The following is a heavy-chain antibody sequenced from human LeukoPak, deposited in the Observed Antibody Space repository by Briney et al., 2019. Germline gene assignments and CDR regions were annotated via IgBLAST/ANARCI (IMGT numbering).Heavy chain of an antibody. V-gene: IGHV4-39*01. Sequence: SETLSLTCTVSGGSISSSGYYWGWIRQPPGKGLEWIGMISYSGSTHYNASLKSRVTISVDTSKNQFSMKLRSVTATDTAVYYCARYSSSLGWFDPWGQGIVVTVSS. CDR2: ISYSGST. CDR3: ARYSSSLGWFDP. CDR1: GGSISSSGYY. D-gene: IGHD6-13*01. J-gene: IGHJ5*02.